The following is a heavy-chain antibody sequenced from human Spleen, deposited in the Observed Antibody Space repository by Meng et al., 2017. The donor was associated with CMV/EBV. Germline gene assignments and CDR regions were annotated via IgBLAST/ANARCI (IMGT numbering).Heavy chain of an antibody. D-gene: IGHD1-20*01. J-gene: IGHJ6*02. Sequence: FNSYDINWGRQATGQGLEWMGWMNPNSGNTGYAQKFQGRVTMTRNTSISTAYMELSSLRSEDTAVYYCARSNWKIYLTYYYYGMDVWGQGTTVTVSS. CDR2: MNPNSGNT. CDR1: FNSYD. CDR3: ARSNWKIYLTYYYYGMDV. V-gene: IGHV1-8*01.